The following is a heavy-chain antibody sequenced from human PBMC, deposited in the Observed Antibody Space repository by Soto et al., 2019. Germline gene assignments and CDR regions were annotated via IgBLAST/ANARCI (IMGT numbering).Heavy chain of an antibody. V-gene: IGHV4-34*01. CDR1: GGSFSGYY. CDR2: INHSGST. CDR3: ARIYSSGWYYRYFQH. D-gene: IGHD6-19*01. Sequence: QVQLQQWGAGLLKPSETLSLTCAVYGGSFSGYYWSWIRQPPGKGLEWIGEINHSGSTNYKPSIKSRVTISVDTSKNQFSLKLSSVTAADTAVYYCARIYSSGWYYRYFQHWGQGTLVTVSS. J-gene: IGHJ1*01.